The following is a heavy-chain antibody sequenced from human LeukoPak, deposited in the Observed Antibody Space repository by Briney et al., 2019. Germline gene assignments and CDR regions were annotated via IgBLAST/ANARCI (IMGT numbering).Heavy chain of an antibody. CDR3: TRGYNGVY. CDR2: IRYAGSDT. V-gene: IGHV3-30*02. Sequence: GGSLRLSCAASGFTFSTYGMNWVRQAPGKGLEWVAFIRYAGSDTYYADSVRGRFTISRDNSENTLYLQMNSLRADDTAVYYCTRGYNGVYWGQGTLVIVSS. CDR1: GFTFSTYG. D-gene: IGHD5-24*01. J-gene: IGHJ4*02.